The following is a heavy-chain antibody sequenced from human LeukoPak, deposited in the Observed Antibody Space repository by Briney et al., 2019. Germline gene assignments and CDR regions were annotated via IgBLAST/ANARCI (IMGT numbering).Heavy chain of an antibody. Sequence: SETLSLTCAVYGGSFSGYYWSWIRRPPGKGLEWIGEINHSGSTNYNPSLKSRVTISVDTSKNQFSLKLSSVTAADTAVYYCARVVDIVVVVAATLVYYYYMDVWGKGTTVTVSS. CDR2: INHSGST. V-gene: IGHV4-34*01. D-gene: IGHD2-15*01. J-gene: IGHJ6*03. CDR3: ARVVDIVVVVAATLVYYYYMDV. CDR1: GGSFSGYY.